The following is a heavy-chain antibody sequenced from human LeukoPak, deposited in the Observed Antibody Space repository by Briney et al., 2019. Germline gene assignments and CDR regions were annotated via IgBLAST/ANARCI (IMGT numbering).Heavy chain of an antibody. D-gene: IGHD2-15*01. J-gene: IGHJ6*02. CDR3: ARDRSWGSGYNYGMDV. CDR2: ISGSTSYT. Sequence: GGSLRLSCAASGFTFSDYYMSWIPQAPGKGLEWVSYISGSTSYTNYADSVKGRFTISRDNAKSSLYLQMNSLRAEDTAVYYCARDRSWGSGYNYGMDVWGQGTTVTVSS. CDR1: GFTFSDYY. V-gene: IGHV3-11*05.